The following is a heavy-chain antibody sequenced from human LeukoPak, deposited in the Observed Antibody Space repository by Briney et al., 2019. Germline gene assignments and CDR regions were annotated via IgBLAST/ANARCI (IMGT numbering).Heavy chain of an antibody. CDR3: AGIQLWPLMFYFDY. D-gene: IGHD5-18*01. Sequence: GRSLRLSCAASGFPYSSYAMHWVRQAPGRGLEWVAGISYEDNEYYADSVKGRFTISRDNSKNTLYLHMGSLRAEDSAVYFCAGIQLWPLMFYFDYWGQGTLVTVSS. J-gene: IGHJ4*02. CDR2: ISYEDNE. CDR1: GFPYSSYA. V-gene: IGHV3-30*03.